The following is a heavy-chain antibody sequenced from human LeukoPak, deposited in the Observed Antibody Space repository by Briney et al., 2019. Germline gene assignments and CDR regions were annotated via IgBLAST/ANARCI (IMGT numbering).Heavy chain of an antibody. CDR1: GYTFTSYD. CDR3: ARGPGYDFWSGESLAFDP. D-gene: IGHD3-3*01. J-gene: IGHJ5*02. V-gene: IGHV1-8*01. Sequence: GASVKVSCKASGYTFTSYDINWVRQATGQGLEWMGWMNPNSGNTGYAQKFQGRVTMTRNTSISTAYMELSSLRSEDTAVYYCARGPGYDFWSGESLAFDPWGQGTLVTISS. CDR2: MNPNSGNT.